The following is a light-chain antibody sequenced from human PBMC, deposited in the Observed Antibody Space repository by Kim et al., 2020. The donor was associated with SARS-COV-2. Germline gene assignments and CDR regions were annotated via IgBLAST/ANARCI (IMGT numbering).Light chain of an antibody. CDR3: SSYTSSGTQVV. Sequence: SALTQPASVSGSPGQSITISCTGTSSDVGGYNYVSWYQQHPGKAPKLMIYDVDKRPSGVSDRFSGSKSGDTASLTISGLQAEDETDYYCSSYTSSGTQVVFGGGTKVTVL. J-gene: IGLJ2*01. V-gene: IGLV2-14*03. CDR1: SSDVGGYNY. CDR2: DVD.